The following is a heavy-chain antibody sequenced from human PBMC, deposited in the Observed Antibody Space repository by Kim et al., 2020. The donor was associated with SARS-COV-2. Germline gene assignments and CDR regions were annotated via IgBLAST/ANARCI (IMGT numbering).Heavy chain of an antibody. D-gene: IGHD3-3*01. J-gene: IGHJ4*02. V-gene: IGHV4-39*01. CDR3: ATNKYDFWSGYYDY. Sequence: NPPLKSRVTISGDTSKDQFSLKLSSVTAADTAVYYCATNKYDFWSGYYDYWGQGTLVTVSS.